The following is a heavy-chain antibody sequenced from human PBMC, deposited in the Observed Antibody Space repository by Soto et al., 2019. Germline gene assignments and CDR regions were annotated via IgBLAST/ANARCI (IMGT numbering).Heavy chain of an antibody. D-gene: IGHD1-26*01. Sequence: GGPMRVSCVVAEFTFSSYGVHWVSQNPGKGLEWVAAISNDGIKKNYGESAKGRFTISRDNSKNTLYLQMNSLRTEDTAVYYCAKSPQWVAKGGMDVWGQGTTVTVSS. CDR2: ISNDGIKK. J-gene: IGHJ6*02. CDR3: AKSPQWVAKGGMDV. V-gene: IGHV3-30*18. CDR1: EFTFSSYG.